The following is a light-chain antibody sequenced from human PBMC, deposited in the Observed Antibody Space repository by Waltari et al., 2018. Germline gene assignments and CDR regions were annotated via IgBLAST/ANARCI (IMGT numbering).Light chain of an antibody. J-gene: IGKJ1*01. CDR3: QHYLRLPVT. V-gene: IGKV3-20*01. Sequence: DIVLTQSPGTLPLSPGESATLSCRTSQSVTRALAWYQQKPGQAPRLLIYGASNRATGIPDRFSGSGSGTDFSLTISSLEPEDFAVYYCQHYLRLPVTFGQGTKVEVK. CDR2: GAS. CDR1: QSVTRA.